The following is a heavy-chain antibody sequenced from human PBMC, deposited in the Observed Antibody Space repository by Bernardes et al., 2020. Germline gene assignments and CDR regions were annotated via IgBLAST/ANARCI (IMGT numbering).Heavy chain of an antibody. J-gene: IGHJ6*04. D-gene: IGHD7-27*01. CDR2: IYYSGST. Sequence: SSTLSLTCTVSGGSISSYYWSWIRQPPGKGLEWIGYIYYSGSTNYNPSLKSRVTISVDTSKNQFSLKLSSVTAADTAVYYCARDLGSNYYGMDVWGKGTTVTVSS. CDR3: ARDLGSNYYGMDV. V-gene: IGHV4-59*01. CDR1: GGSISSYY.